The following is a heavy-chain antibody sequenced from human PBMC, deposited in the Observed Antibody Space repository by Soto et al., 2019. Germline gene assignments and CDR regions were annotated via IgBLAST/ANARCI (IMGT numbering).Heavy chain of an antibody. Sequence: LTCTVSGGSISSSSYYWGWIRQPPGKGLEWIGSIYYSGSTYYNPSLKSRVTISVDTSKNQFSLKLSSVTAADTAVYYCASIAVPDYWGQGTLVTVSS. CDR2: IYYSGST. V-gene: IGHV4-39*01. J-gene: IGHJ4*02. CDR1: GGSISSSSYY. D-gene: IGHD6-19*01. CDR3: ASIAVPDY.